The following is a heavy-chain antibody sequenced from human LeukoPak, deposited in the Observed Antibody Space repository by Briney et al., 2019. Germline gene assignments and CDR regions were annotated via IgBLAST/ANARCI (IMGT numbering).Heavy chain of an antibody. J-gene: IGHJ4*02. CDR1: GGSFSSGGYY. Sequence: PSQTLSLTCTVSGGSFSSGGYYWSWIRQHPGKGLEWIGYIYYSGSTYYNPSLKSRVTISVDTSKNQFSLKLSSVTAADTAVYYCARVISCSGGSCFDGMVDYWGQGTLVTVSS. D-gene: IGHD2-15*01. CDR3: ARVISCSGGSCFDGMVDY. V-gene: IGHV4-31*03. CDR2: IYYSGST.